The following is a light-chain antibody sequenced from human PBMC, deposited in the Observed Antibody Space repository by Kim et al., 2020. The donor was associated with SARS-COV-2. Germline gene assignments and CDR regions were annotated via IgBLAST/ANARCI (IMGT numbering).Light chain of an antibody. Sequence: PPGEKPTLSCRASQSFSSNYLAWYQQRPGQAPRLLIYGSSNRATGIPDRFSGSGSGTDFTLTISRLEPEDFVVYFCQQFHILPWTFGRGTKVDIK. CDR2: GSS. CDR1: QSFSSNY. CDR3: QQFHILPWT. J-gene: IGKJ1*01. V-gene: IGKV3-20*01.